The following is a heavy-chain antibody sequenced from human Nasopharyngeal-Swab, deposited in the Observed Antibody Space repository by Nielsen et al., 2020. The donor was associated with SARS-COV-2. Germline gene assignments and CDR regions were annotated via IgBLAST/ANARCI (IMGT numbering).Heavy chain of an antibody. Sequence: GGSLRLSCAASGFTFSSYGMHWVRQAQGKGLEWVAVIWYDGSYKYYADSVKGRFTISRDNSKSTLYLQMNSLRAEDTAVYYCARSVDRWGSGWHDAFDIWGQGTMVTVSS. CDR3: ARSVDRWGSGWHDAFDI. D-gene: IGHD6-19*01. J-gene: IGHJ3*02. CDR2: IWYDGSYK. CDR1: GFTFSSYG. V-gene: IGHV3-33*01.